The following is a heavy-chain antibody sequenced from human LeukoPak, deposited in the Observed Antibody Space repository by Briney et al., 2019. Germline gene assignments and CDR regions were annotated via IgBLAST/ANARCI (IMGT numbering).Heavy chain of an antibody. CDR3: ASHIVVVPAAIHPVDY. J-gene: IGHJ4*02. CDR2: IYYSGST. V-gene: IGHV4-30-4*01. Sequence: SETLSLTCTVSGGSISSGDYYWSWIRQPPGKGLEWIGYIYYSGSTYYNPSLKSRVTISVVTSKSQFSLKLSSVTAADTAVYYCASHIVVVPAAIHPVDYWGQGTLVTVSS. D-gene: IGHD2-2*01. CDR1: GGSISSGDYY.